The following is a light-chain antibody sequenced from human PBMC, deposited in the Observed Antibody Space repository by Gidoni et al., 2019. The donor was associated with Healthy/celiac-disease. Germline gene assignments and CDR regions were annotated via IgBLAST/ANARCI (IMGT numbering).Light chain of an antibody. V-gene: IGKV4-1*01. Sequence: DIVMTQSPASLAVSLGERATINCKSRQSVLYSSNNKNYLAWYQQKPGQPPKMLIYWESTRESGVPDRFSGSGSGTDFTLTISSLQAEDVAVYYCQQYYSTPLTFGGGTKVEIK. J-gene: IGKJ4*01. CDR3: QQYYSTPLT. CDR1: QSVLYSSNNKNY. CDR2: WES.